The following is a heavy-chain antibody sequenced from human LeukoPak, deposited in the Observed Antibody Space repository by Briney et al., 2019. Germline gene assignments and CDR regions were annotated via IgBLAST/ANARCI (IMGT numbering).Heavy chain of an antibody. V-gene: IGHV3-30-3*01. J-gene: IGHJ3*02. D-gene: IGHD4-17*01. CDR2: ISYDGSNT. CDR3: ARDNTVTTDAFDI. CDR1: GFTFSNYA. Sequence: GGSLRLSCAASGFTFSNYAMHWVRQAPGEGLEWVAVISYDGSNTFYADSVKGRFTISRDTSKNTLSMQMNSLRAEDTAVYYCARDNTVTTDAFDIWGQGTMVTVSS.